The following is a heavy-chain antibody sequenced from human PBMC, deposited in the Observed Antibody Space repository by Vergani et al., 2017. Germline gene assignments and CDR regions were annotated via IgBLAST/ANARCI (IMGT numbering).Heavy chain of an antibody. CDR3: ARAECDVGLSSTSCYEYFQH. CDR1: GYSFTSYW. D-gene: IGHD2-2*01. Sequence: EVQLVQSGAEVKKPGESLKISCKGSGYSFTSYWIGWVRQMPGKGLEWMGIIYPGDSDTRYSPSFQGQVTISADKSISTAYLQWSSLKASDTAMYYCARAECDVGLSSTSCYEYFQHWGQGTLVTVSS. J-gene: IGHJ1*01. CDR2: IYPGDSDT. V-gene: IGHV5-51*03.